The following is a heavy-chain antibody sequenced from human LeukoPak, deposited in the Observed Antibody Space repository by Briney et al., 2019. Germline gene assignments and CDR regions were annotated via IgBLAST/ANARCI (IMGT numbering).Heavy chain of an antibody. V-gene: IGHV1-3*04. CDR1: GYTFTNYA. CDR3: ARVRPPNCSGGSCYSGWFDP. Sequence: ASVKVSCKASGYTFTNYAIHWVRQAPGQGLEWMGWISTGDGGTKYSQKFQGRVTITRDTSASTAYMDLRSLRSEDTAVYYCARVRPPNCSGGSCYSGWFDPWGQGTLVTVSS. CDR2: ISTGDGGT. D-gene: IGHD2-15*01. J-gene: IGHJ5*02.